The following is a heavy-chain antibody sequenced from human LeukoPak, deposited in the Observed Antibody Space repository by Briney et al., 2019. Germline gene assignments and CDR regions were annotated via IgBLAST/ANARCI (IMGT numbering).Heavy chain of an antibody. CDR3: ARDFHS. Sequence: SETLSLTCTGSGGSINSYFLNWIRQPAGKGLEWIGRIYTSGSTDYNPSLKSRVTMSVDTSKNQFSLKLSSVTAADTAVYYCARDFHSWGQGTLVTVFS. J-gene: IGHJ4*02. CDR1: GGSINSYF. V-gene: IGHV4-4*07. CDR2: IYTSGST.